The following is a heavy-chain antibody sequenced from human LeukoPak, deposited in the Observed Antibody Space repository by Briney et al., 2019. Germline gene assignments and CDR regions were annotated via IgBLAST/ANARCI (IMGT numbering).Heavy chain of an antibody. J-gene: IGHJ4*02. CDR2: ISSTGSYI. CDR1: GFTFSSYS. D-gene: IGHD3-9*01. Sequence: GGSLRLSCAASGFTFSSYSMNWVRQAPGKGLEWVSSISSTGSYIFYADSVKGRFTISRDNAKNSLYLQMNSLRAEDTAVYYCAREMDDILTGYGLDYWGRGTLVTVSS. CDR3: AREMDDILTGYGLDY. V-gene: IGHV3-21*01.